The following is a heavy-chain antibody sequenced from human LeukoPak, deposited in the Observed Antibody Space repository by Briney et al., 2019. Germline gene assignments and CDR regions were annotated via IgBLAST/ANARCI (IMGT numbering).Heavy chain of an antibody. V-gene: IGHV4-39*07. D-gene: IGHD2-2*01. CDR2: IYYSGST. J-gene: IGHJ6*02. Sequence: PSETLSLTCTVSGGSISSSSYYWGWIRQPPGKGLEWIGSIYYSGSTYYNPSLKSRVTISVDTSKNQFSLKLSSVTAADTAVYYCARELIVVVPAAIYYYYYGMDVWGQGTTVTVSS. CDR3: ARELIVVVPAAIYYYYYGMDV. CDR1: GGSISSSSYY.